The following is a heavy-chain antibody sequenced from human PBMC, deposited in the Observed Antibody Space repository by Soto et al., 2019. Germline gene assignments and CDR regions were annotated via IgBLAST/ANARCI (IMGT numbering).Heavy chain of an antibody. D-gene: IGHD2-8*01. V-gene: IGHV4-39*01. Sequence: SETLSLTCTVSGGSISSSSYYWGWIRQPPGKGLEWIGSIYYSGGTYYNPSLKGRVTISVDTSKNQFSLKLSSVTAADTAVYYCARIEGVFDPWGQGTLVTVSS. J-gene: IGHJ5*02. CDR2: IYYSGGT. CDR1: GGSISSSSYY. CDR3: ARIEGVFDP.